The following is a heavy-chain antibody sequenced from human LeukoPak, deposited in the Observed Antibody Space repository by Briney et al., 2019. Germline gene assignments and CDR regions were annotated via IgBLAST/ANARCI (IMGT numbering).Heavy chain of an antibody. CDR3: AKSSSSNCYSPHDY. Sequence: GGSLRLSCTASGLTYSSFAMSWVRQAPGKGLEWVSVISGSGDSTYYAGSVKGRFTISRDNSKNTLYLQMNSLRAEDTAIYYCAKSSSSNCYSPHDYWGQGTPVTVSS. CDR1: GLTYSSFA. D-gene: IGHD2-2*01. CDR2: ISGSGDST. V-gene: IGHV3-23*01. J-gene: IGHJ4*02.